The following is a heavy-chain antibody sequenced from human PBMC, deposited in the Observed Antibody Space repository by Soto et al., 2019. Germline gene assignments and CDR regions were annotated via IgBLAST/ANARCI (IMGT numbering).Heavy chain of an antibody. Sequence: QVQLVQSGAEVREPGASVKVSCKASGYSFTGLDINWVRQTTGQGLEWMGWMQPSSGRTGYAQKFQGRVTMTRDTSINTAYMELSSLTSDDTAFYYCARGVTAGVDYWGQGTLFIVSS. CDR2: MQPSSGRT. CDR1: GYSFTGLD. CDR3: ARGVTAGVDY. V-gene: IGHV1-8*01. J-gene: IGHJ4*02. D-gene: IGHD2-21*02.